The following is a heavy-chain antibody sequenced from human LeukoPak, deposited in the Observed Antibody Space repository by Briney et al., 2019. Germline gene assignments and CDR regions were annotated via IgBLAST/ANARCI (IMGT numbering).Heavy chain of an antibody. CDR2: INHSGST. Sequence: SETLSLTCAVYGGSFSGYYWSWIRQPPGKGLEWIGEINHSGSTNYNPSLKSRVTISVDTSKNQFSLKLSSVTAADTAVYYCASRYYDILSGYYDGMDVWGRGTTVTVSS. CDR1: GGSFSGYY. J-gene: IGHJ6*02. D-gene: IGHD3-9*01. CDR3: ASRYYDILSGYYDGMDV. V-gene: IGHV4-34*01.